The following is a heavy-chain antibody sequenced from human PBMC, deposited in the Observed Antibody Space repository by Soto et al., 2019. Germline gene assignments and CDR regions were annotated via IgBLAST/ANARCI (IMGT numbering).Heavy chain of an antibody. CDR2: IYYSGST. V-gene: IGHV4-59*12. CDR1: GGSISSYY. Sequence: PSETLSLTCTVSGGSISSYYWSWIRQPPGKGLEWIGYIYYSGSTNYNPSLKSRVTISVDTSKNQFSLKLSSVTAADTAVYYCARDLGGWPDPWGQGTLVTVSS. D-gene: IGHD2-15*01. J-gene: IGHJ5*02. CDR3: ARDLGGWPDP.